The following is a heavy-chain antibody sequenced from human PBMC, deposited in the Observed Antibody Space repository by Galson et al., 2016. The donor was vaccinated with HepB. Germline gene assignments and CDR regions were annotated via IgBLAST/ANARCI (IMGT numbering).Heavy chain of an antibody. V-gene: IGHV4-59*01. CDR2: IYYSGST. Sequence: SETLSLTCTVSGGSISSYYWSWIRQPPGKGLEWIGYIYYSGSTNYNPSLNSRVTISVDTSKNHFSLNLSSVTAADTAVYYCARVTFSGARFDYWGQGTLGTLSS. CDR1: GGSISSYY. CDR3: ARVTFSGARFDY. D-gene: IGHD3-16*01. J-gene: IGHJ4*02.